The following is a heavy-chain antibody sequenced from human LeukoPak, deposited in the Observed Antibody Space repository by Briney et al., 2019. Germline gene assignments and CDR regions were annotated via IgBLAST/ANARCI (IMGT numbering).Heavy chain of an antibody. D-gene: IGHD1-26*01. V-gene: IGHV3-30*03. CDR1: GFTFSSYG. CDR3: ASSRELLKLGAFDI. J-gene: IGHJ3*02. CDR2: ISYDGSNK. Sequence: GRSLRLSCAASGFTFSSYGMHWVRQAPGKGLEWVAVISYDGSNKYYADSVKGRFTISRDNSKNTLYLQMNSLRAEDTAVYYCASSRELLKLGAFDIWGQGTMVTVSS.